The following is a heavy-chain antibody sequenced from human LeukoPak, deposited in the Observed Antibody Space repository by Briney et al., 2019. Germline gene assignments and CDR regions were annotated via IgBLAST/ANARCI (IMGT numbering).Heavy chain of an antibody. J-gene: IGHJ4*02. CDR3: ARDEEGSAWYE. Sequence: PGGSLRLSCAASGFTFSSYWMHWVRQAPEKGLVWVSRIKSDGSSTNYADSVKGRFTISRDNAKNTLSLQMNSLRADDTAVYYCARDEEGSAWYEWGQGALVTVSS. CDR1: GFTFSSYW. D-gene: IGHD6-13*01. CDR2: IKSDGSST. V-gene: IGHV3-74*01.